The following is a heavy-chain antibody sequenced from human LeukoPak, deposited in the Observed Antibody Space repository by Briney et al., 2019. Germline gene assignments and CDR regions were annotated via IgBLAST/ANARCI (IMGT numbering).Heavy chain of an antibody. V-gene: IGHV1-2*02. D-gene: IGHD7-27*01. Sequence: ASVKVSCKASGYTFTGYYMHWVRQAPGQGLEWMGWFNPNSGGTNYAQKFQGRVTMTRDTSISTAYMELSRLRSDDTAVYYCARADSGDQFRIDYWGQGTLVTVSS. CDR3: ARADSGDQFRIDY. CDR2: FNPNSGGT. CDR1: GYTFTGYY. J-gene: IGHJ4*02.